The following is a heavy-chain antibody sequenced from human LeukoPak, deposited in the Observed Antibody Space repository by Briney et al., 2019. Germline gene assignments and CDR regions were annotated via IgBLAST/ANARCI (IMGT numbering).Heavy chain of an antibody. Sequence: PSETLSLTCAVYGGSFSGYYWSWIRQPPGKGLEWIGRIYTSGSTNYNPSLKSRVTMSVDTSKNQFSLKLSSVTAADTAVYYCAREIYCSGGSCLARGDAFDIWGQGTMVTVSS. CDR3: AREIYCSGGSCLARGDAFDI. J-gene: IGHJ3*02. CDR2: IYTSGST. D-gene: IGHD2-15*01. V-gene: IGHV4-4*07. CDR1: GGSFSGYY.